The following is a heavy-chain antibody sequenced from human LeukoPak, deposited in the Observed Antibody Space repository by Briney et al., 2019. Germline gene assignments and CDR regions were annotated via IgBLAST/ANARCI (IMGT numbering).Heavy chain of an antibody. V-gene: IGHV3-33*01. D-gene: IGHD2-15*01. Sequence: PGRSLRLSCAASGFTFNTYGMNWVRQAPGKGLEWVANIWYDGSDKYYAESVKGRFTISRDNSKNTMYLQVNSLRAEDTAVYYCARVGCTGGSCLAYNYYAMDVWGQGTTVTVSS. CDR3: ARVGCTGGSCLAYNYYAMDV. CDR1: GFTFNTYG. CDR2: IWYDGSDK. J-gene: IGHJ6*02.